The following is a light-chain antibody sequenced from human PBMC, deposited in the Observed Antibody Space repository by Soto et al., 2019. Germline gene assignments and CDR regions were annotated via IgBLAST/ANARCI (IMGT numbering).Light chain of an antibody. CDR3: SSYTSSSTLVV. V-gene: IGLV2-14*01. CDR1: SSDVGGYSF. CDR2: DVS. Sequence: QSVLTQPASVSGSPGQSITISCTGTSSDVGGYSFVSWYQQHPGKAPKLMIYDVSNRPSGVSNRFSGSKSGSTASLTISGLQAEDEADYYCSSYTSSSTLVVFGGGTKVTVL. J-gene: IGLJ2*01.